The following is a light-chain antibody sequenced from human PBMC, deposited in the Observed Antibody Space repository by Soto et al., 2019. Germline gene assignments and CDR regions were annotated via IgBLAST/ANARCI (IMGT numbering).Light chain of an antibody. CDR2: AAS. V-gene: IGKV1-8*01. Sequence: AIRMTQSPSSFSASTGDRVTITCRASQGISSYLAWYQQKPGKAPNLLIYAASTLQSGVPSRFSGSGSGTDFTLTISCLQSEDFATYYCQQYCSYPYTFGQGTKLEIK. CDR1: QGISSY. J-gene: IGKJ2*01. CDR3: QQYCSYPYT.